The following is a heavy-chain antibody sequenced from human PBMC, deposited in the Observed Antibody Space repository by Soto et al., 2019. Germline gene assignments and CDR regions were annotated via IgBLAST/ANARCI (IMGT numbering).Heavy chain of an antibody. Sequence: QVQLVQSGAEEKKPGASVKVSCKASGYTFTGYAMHWVRQAPGQRLEWMGWINAGNGNTKYSQKFQGRVTITRDTSASTDYMELSSLRAKDTAVYVCARAVAVAADFDYWGQGTLVTVSS. CDR2: INAGNGNT. CDR1: GYTFTGYA. D-gene: IGHD6-19*01. J-gene: IGHJ4*02. V-gene: IGHV1-3*05. CDR3: ARAVAVAADFDY.